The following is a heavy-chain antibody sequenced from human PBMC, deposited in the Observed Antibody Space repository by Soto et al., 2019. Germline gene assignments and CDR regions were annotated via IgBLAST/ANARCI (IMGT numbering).Heavy chain of an antibody. D-gene: IGHD2-2*01. V-gene: IGHV3-23*01. CDR3: AKSPIVVVPAAVFYYFDY. CDR2: ISGSGGST. CDR1: GFTFSSYA. Sequence: GGSLRLSCAASGFTFSSYAMSWVRQAPGKGLEWVSAISGSGGSTYYADSVKGRFTISRDNSKNTLYLQMNSLRAEDTAVYYCAKSPIVVVPAAVFYYFDYWGQGTLVTVSS. J-gene: IGHJ4*02.